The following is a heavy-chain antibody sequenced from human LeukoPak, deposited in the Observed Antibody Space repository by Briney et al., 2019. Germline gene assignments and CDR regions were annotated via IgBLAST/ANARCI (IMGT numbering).Heavy chain of an antibody. V-gene: IGHV3-21*01. CDR1: GFTFSSYS. CDR2: ISSSSSYI. D-gene: IGHD3-16*01. Sequence: GGSLRLSCAASGFTFSSYSMNWVRQAPGKGLEWVSSISSSSSYIYYADSVKGGFTISRDNAKNSLYLQMNSLRAEDTAVYYCARGFMTTTNWFDPWGQGTLVTVSS. CDR3: ARGFMTTTNWFDP. J-gene: IGHJ5*02.